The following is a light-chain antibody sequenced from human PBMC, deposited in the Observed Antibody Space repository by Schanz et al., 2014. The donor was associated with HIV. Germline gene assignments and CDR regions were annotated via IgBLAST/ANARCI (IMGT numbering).Light chain of an antibody. CDR1: QSISNS. CDR3: QHYNSFPYT. CDR2: QAS. Sequence: DVQMTQSPSTLSASVGDRVTITCRASQSISNSLAWYQQKPGKAPKLLIYQASSLEAGVSSTFSGSGSGTEFTLTINSLQPDDSATYYCQHYNSFPYTFGQGTKL. V-gene: IGKV1-5*03. J-gene: IGKJ2*01.